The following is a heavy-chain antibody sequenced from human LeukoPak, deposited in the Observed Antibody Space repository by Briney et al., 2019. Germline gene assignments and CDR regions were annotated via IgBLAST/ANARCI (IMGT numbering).Heavy chain of an antibody. CDR1: GFTFSNYA. CDR2: ISDTGGST. D-gene: IGHD1-26*01. CDR3: AKGGGSQFDY. Sequence: GGSLRLSCAASGFTFSNYAMSWVRRAPGKGLEWVSSISDTGGSTCYADSLKGRFTISRDNSKNTVSLQMNSLRAEDTAIYYCAKGGGSQFDYWGQGTLVTVSS. V-gene: IGHV3-23*01. J-gene: IGHJ4*02.